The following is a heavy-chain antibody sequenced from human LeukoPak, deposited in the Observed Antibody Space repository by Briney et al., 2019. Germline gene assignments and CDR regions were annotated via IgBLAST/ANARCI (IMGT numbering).Heavy chain of an antibody. CDR3: TTGLTMVRGLMSYSDY. J-gene: IGHJ4*02. D-gene: IGHD3-10*01. CDR1: GFTFNNAW. Sequence: PGGSLRLSCAASGFTFNNAWMTRVRQAPGKGLEWVGRIKSKTDGGTTDYAAPVKGRFTISRDDSKNTLYLQMNSLKTEDTAVYYCTTGLTMVRGLMSYSDYWGQGTLVTVSS. V-gene: IGHV3-15*01. CDR2: IKSKTDGGTT.